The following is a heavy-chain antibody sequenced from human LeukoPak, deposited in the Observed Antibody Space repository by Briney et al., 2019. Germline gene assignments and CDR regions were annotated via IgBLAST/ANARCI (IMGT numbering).Heavy chain of an antibody. CDR3: ARVGPIAAAGSFDY. CDR2: INHSGSS. J-gene: IGHJ4*02. Sequence: PSETLSLTCAVYGGSFSGYYWSWLRQPPGKGLEWIGEINHSGSSNYNPSLKSRVTISVDTSKNQFSLKLSSVTAADTAVYYCARVGPIAAAGSFDYWGQGTLVTVSS. CDR1: GGSFSGYY. V-gene: IGHV4-34*01. D-gene: IGHD6-13*01.